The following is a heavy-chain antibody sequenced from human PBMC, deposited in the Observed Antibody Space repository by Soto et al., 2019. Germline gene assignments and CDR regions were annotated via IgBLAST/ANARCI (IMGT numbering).Heavy chain of an antibody. Sequence: EVQLVESGGGLVQPGGSLRLSCAASGFTFSSYAMHWVRQAPGKGLEYVSAISSNGGSTYYANSVKGRFTISRDNSKNTLYLQIGSLRAEDIAVYYCARGLAVAALDYWGQGTLVTVSS. D-gene: IGHD6-19*01. CDR1: GFTFSSYA. CDR3: ARGLAVAALDY. CDR2: ISSNGGST. J-gene: IGHJ4*02. V-gene: IGHV3-64*01.